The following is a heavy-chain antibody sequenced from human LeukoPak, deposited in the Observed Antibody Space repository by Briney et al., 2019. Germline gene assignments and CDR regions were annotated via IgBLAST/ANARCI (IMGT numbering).Heavy chain of an antibody. V-gene: IGHV1-2*07. J-gene: IGHJ5*02. CDR3: ARDPHARYFDWTHPNNWFDP. Sequence: ASVKVSCKASGYIFTAYYMHWVRQAPGQGLEWMGWISPNSDGTNYAHKFQGRVTMTKDTSINTAYMELSRLRSDDTAVYYCARDPHARYFDWTHPNNWFDPWGQGTLVTVSS. CDR2: ISPNSDGT. CDR1: GYIFTAYY. D-gene: IGHD3-9*01.